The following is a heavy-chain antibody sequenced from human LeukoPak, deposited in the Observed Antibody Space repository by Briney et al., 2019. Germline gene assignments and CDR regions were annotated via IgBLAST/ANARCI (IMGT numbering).Heavy chain of an antibody. Sequence: SVKVSCKASGYTFTGYYMHWVRQAPGQGLEWMGGIIPIFGTANYAQKFQGRVTITADKSTSTAYMELSSLRSEDTAVYYCARARGQRLGYYYYMDVWGKGTTVTVSS. D-gene: IGHD3-10*01. CDR2: IIPIFGTA. J-gene: IGHJ6*03. CDR1: GYTFTGYY. CDR3: ARARGQRLGYYYYMDV. V-gene: IGHV1-69*06.